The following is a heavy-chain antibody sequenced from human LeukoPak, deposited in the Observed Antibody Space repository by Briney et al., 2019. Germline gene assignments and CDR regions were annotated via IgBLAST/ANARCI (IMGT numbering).Heavy chain of an antibody. CDR3: ARDHSADYSHAFDS. V-gene: IGHV3-66*01. Sequence: PGGSPRLSCAVSGFTVSVNYMTWVRQAPGRGLEWVSSMDFDGRISYPVSVRGRFSISRDHSKNTLYLQMNNLRAEDTAVYYCARDHSADYSHAFDSWGQGTVVTVSS. CDR1: GFTVSVNY. CDR2: MDFDGRI. J-gene: IGHJ3*02. D-gene: IGHD1-26*01.